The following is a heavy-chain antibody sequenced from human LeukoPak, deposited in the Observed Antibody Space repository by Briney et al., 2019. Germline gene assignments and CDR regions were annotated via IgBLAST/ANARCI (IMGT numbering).Heavy chain of an antibody. D-gene: IGHD6-6*01. J-gene: IGHJ4*02. V-gene: IGHV7-4-1*02. Sequence: ASVKVSCKASGGTFRSNDITWVRQAPGQGLEWMGWINTNTGNPTYAQGFTGRFVFSLDTSVSTAYLQISSLKAEDTAVYYYAIAAARWGQGTLVTVSS. CDR2: INTNTGNP. CDR1: GGTFRSND. CDR3: AIAAAR.